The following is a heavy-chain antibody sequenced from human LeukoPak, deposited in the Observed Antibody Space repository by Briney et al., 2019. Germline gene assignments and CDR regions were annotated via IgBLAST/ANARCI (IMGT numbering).Heavy chain of an antibody. J-gene: IGHJ4*02. CDR2: IYHSGNT. D-gene: IGHD2-15*01. Sequence: SETLSLTCTVSGVTIDSRSYYWDWIRQAPGKGLEWIGTIYHSGNTEYNPSLKSRVAIFVATSTHQFSLILHSVAAADTAVYYCARRSEFDNTHYHYFDYWGQGALVAVSS. CDR3: ARRSEFDNTHYHYFDY. CDR1: GVTIDSRSYY. V-gene: IGHV4-39*01.